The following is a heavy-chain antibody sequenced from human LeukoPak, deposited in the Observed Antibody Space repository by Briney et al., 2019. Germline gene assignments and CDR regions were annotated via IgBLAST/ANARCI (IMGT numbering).Heavy chain of an antibody. J-gene: IGHJ4*02. CDR3: ARFYANEWELPH. V-gene: IGHV3-30*04. CDR2: ISYDGSNK. D-gene: IGHD1-26*01. CDR1: GLTFSSYA. Sequence: PGGSLRLSCAASGLTFSSYAMHWVRQAPGKGLEWVALISYDGSNKYYADSVKGRFTISRDNSKNTLYLQMNSLRAEDTAVYYCARFYANEWELPHWGQGTLVTVSS.